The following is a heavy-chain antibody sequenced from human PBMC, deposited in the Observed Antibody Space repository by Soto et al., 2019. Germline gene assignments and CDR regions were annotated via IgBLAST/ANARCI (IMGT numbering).Heavy chain of an antibody. CDR1: GGSISSYY. Sequence: QVQLQESGPGLVKPSETLSLSCTVSGGSISSYYWSWFRQSPGKRMEWIGYVHHSWGSSYNPSLQRRVAISLDTSKSQFSLKVTSVTATDPAVDYCGRRGFGPLHGLVDVWGQGTTVTVSS. CDR2: VHHSWGS. CDR3: GRRGFGPLHGLVDV. J-gene: IGHJ6*02. D-gene: IGHD3-10*01. V-gene: IGHV4-59*08.